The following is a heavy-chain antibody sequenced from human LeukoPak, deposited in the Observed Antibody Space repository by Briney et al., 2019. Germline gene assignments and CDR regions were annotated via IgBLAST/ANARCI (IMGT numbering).Heavy chain of an antibody. CDR3: AETDGDYIHNGGY. CDR2: IIPIFGTA. J-gene: IGHJ4*02. V-gene: IGHV1-69*13. Sequence: SVKVSCKASGGTFSSYAISWVRQAPGQGLEWMGGIIPIFGTANYAQKFQGRVTITADESTSTAYMELSSLRSEDTAVYYCAETDGDYIHNGGYWGQGTLVTVSS. D-gene: IGHD4-17*01. CDR1: GGTFSSYA.